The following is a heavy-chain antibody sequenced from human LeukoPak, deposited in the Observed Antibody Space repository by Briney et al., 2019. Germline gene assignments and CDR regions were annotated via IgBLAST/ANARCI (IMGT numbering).Heavy chain of an antibody. CDR2: ITPSGGIT. CDR3: ARSVEDLHPLDY. V-gene: IGHV1-46*01. Sequence: ASVKVSCKASGYTFTNYYLHWVRQAPGQGLEWMGIITPSGGITSYAQKFQGRVTMTRDTSTSTVYMELSSLRSEDTAVYYCARSVEDLHPLDYWGQGTLVTVSS. D-gene: IGHD3-10*01. CDR1: GYTFTNYY. J-gene: IGHJ4*02.